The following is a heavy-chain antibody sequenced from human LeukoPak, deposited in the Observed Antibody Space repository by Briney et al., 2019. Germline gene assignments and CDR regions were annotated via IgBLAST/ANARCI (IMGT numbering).Heavy chain of an antibody. CDR3: VRDAGGCRGGTCYDAFDI. CDR1: GFTFSSYG. J-gene: IGHJ3*02. Sequence: GGSLRLSCAASGFTFSSYGMHWVRQAPGKGLEWVAVISYDGSNKYYADSVKGRFTISRDNSKNTLYLQMGSLRAEDTAMYYCVRDAGGCRGGTCYDAFDIWGQGTMVTVSS. D-gene: IGHD2-15*01. CDR2: ISYDGSNK. V-gene: IGHV3-30*03.